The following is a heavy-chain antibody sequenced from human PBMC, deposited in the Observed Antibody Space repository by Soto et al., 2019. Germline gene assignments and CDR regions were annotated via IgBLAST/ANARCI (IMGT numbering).Heavy chain of an antibody. D-gene: IGHD3-16*01. Sequence: GGSLRLACAASGFTFGTYAMKWLRQAPGRGLECVSFISGSGRTTYYADSVKGRFTVSRDNSKNTMYLQMNSLRAEDTALYYCAKFRGPSYSHYYMAVWGKGTTVTVSS. CDR3: AKFRGPSYSHYYMAV. CDR2: ISGSGRTT. V-gene: IGHV3-23*01. J-gene: IGHJ6*03. CDR1: GFTFGTYA.